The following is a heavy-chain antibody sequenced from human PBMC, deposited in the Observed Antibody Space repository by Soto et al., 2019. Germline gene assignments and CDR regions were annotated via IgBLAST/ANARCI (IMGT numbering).Heavy chain of an antibody. Sequence: QVQLVESGGGVVQPGRSLRLSCAASGFTFSSYAMHWVRQAPGKGLEWVAVISYDGSNKYYEDSVKGRFTISRDNSKNTLYLQMNSLGAEDTAVSYCATKGGGRTVTTYYYYYGVDVWGQGTTVTVS. CDR2: ISYDGSNK. D-gene: IGHD4-17*01. CDR3: ATKGGGRTVTTYYYYYGVDV. J-gene: IGHJ6*02. V-gene: IGHV3-30-3*01. CDR1: GFTFSSYA.